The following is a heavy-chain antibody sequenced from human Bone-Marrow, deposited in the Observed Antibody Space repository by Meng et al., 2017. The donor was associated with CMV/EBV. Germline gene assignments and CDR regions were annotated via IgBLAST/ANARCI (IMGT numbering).Heavy chain of an antibody. CDR1: GYTFISCY. CDR3: ARQFIETSTSSFDY. CDR2: ISPSGDTT. V-gene: IGHV1-46*01. Sequence: ASVKVSCKSSGYTFISCYIHWVRQAPGQGLEWMGLISPSGDTTIYAQKFQGRVTMTGDTSTSTMYMDLRSLGSEDTAIYYCARQFIETSTSSFDYWGQGTLVTVSS. J-gene: IGHJ4*02. D-gene: IGHD2-2*01.